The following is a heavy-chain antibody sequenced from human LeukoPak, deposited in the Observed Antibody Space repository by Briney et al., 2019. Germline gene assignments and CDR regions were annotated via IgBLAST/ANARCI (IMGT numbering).Heavy chain of an antibody. D-gene: IGHD3-22*01. Sequence: PSETLSLTCTVSGYSISSGYYWGWIRQPPGKGLEWIGSIYHSGSTNYNPSLKSRVTISVDTSKNQFSLKLSSVTAADTAVYYCARANDSSGYYGVYFDYWGQGTLVTVSS. CDR3: ARANDSSGYYGVYFDY. J-gene: IGHJ4*02. CDR2: IYHSGST. V-gene: IGHV4-38-2*02. CDR1: GYSISSGYY.